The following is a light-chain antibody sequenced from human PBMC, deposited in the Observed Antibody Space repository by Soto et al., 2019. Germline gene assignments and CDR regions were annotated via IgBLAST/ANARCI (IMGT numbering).Light chain of an antibody. CDR1: QGISNN. V-gene: IGKV1-27*01. J-gene: IGKJ4*01. CDR2: AAS. Sequence: DIQMTQSPSSLSASVGDRVTITCRASQGISNNLAWYQQKPGQVPKLLIYAASTLQSGVPSRFSGSGSGTDFTLTISRLQPEDVETYYCQKYNSALTFGGGNKVEIK. CDR3: QKYNSALT.